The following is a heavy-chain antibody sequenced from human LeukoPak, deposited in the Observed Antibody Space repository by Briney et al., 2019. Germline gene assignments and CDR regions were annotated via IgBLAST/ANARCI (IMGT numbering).Heavy chain of an antibody. J-gene: IGHJ6*03. D-gene: IGHD3-10*01. Sequence: GASVKVSCKASGYTFTSYGISWVRQAPGQGLEWMGWISAYNGNTNYAQKLQGRVTMTTDTSTSTAYMELRSLRSDDTAVYYCARHIFPGEFGELNGYYYYYYMDVWGKGTTVTISS. V-gene: IGHV1-18*01. CDR1: GYTFTSYG. CDR3: ARHIFPGEFGELNGYYYYYYMDV. CDR2: ISAYNGNT.